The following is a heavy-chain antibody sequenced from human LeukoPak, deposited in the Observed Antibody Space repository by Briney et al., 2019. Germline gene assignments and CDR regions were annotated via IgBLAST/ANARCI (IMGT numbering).Heavy chain of an antibody. D-gene: IGHD1-1*01. V-gene: IGHV4-59*01. Sequence: SETLSLTCTVSGGSISSYYWSWIRQPPGKGLDCIGYIYYSGTTNYNPSLKSRVTISLDTSKNQFSLKLTSVTAADTAVYYCTRVSWFPGTSYYYMDVWGKGTTVTVSS. CDR1: GGSISSYY. CDR2: IYYSGTT. CDR3: TRVSWFPGTSYYYMDV. J-gene: IGHJ6*03.